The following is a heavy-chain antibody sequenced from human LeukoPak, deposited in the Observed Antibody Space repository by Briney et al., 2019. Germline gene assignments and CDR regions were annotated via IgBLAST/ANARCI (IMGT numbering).Heavy chain of an antibody. J-gene: IGHJ4*02. CDR2: IYTSGST. D-gene: IGHD5-24*01. CDR1: GGSISSGSYY. Sequence: SETLSLTCTVSGGSISSGSYYWSWIRQPAGKGLEWIGRIYTSGSTNYNPPLKSRVTISVDTSKNQFSLKLSSVTAADTAVYYCAGDGYNSRRFFDYWGQGTLVTVSS. CDR3: AGDGYNSRRFFDY. V-gene: IGHV4-61*02.